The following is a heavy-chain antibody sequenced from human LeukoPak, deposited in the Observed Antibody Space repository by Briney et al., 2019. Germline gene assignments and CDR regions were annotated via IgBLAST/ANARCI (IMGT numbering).Heavy chain of an antibody. J-gene: IGHJ6*02. CDR1: GFTFSSYW. Sequence: GGSLRLSCAASGFTFSSYWMNWARQAPGKGLEWVASINHNGNVNYYVDSVKGRFTISRDNAKNSLYLQMNSLRAEDTALYYCAKDISDQLEYYYYGMDVWGQGTTVTVSS. D-gene: IGHD1-1*01. CDR2: INHNGNVN. V-gene: IGHV3-7*03. CDR3: AKDISDQLEYYYYGMDV.